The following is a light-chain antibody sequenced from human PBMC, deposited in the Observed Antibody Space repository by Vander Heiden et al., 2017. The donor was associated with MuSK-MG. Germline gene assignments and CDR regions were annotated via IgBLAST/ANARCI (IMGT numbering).Light chain of an antibody. CDR3: GAWDKSLDADV. CDR2: DDD. V-gene: IGLV1-51*01. CDR1: TSNIGRTY. J-gene: IGLJ1*01. Sequence: QSVLTQPPSLSAAPGQKVTISCSGGTSNIGRTYVSWYQQVPETAPKSLIYDDDKIPAGISDRFSGSKSASSGTRGTSGRQTGDEADYYCGAWDKSLDADVLGNGNKVTV.